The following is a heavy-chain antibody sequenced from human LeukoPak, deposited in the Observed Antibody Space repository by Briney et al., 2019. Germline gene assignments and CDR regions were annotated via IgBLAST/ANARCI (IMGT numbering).Heavy chain of an antibody. CDR3: AKVASPYMVTSHYYMDV. J-gene: IGHJ6*03. V-gene: IGHV3-9*01. CDR2: ISWNSGSI. D-gene: IGHD5-18*01. CDR1: GFTFDDYA. Sequence: GGSLRLSRAASGFTFDDYAMHWVRQAPGKGLEWVSGISWNSGSIGYADSVKGRFTISRDNAKNSLYLQMNSLRAEDTAVYYCAKVASPYMVTSHYYMDVWGKGTTVTISS.